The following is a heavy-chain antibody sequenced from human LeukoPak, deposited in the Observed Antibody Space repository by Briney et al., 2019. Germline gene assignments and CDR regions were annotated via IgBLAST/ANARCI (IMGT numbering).Heavy chain of an antibody. D-gene: IGHD5-18*01. CDR3: ARGIQPYNWFDP. CDR2: MNPNSGNT. Sequence: ASVKVSCKASGYTFTSYDINWVRQATGQGLEWMGWMNPNSGNTGHAQKFQGRVTITRNTSISTAYMELSSLRSEDTAVYYCARGIQPYNWFDPWGQGTLVTVSS. J-gene: IGHJ5*02. CDR1: GYTFTSYD. V-gene: IGHV1-8*03.